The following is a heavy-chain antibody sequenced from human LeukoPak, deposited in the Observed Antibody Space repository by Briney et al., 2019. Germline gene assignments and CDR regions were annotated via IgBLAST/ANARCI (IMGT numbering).Heavy chain of an antibody. J-gene: IGHJ6*03. CDR1: GGTFSSYA. Sequence: SVKVSCKACGGTFSSYAISWVRQAPGQGLEWMGRIIPIFGTANYAQKFQGRVTITTDESTSTAYMELSSLRSEDTAVYYCATRELVQDYYYMDVWGKGTTVTVSS. V-gene: IGHV1-69*05. D-gene: IGHD6-13*01. CDR3: ATRELVQDYYYMDV. CDR2: IIPIFGTA.